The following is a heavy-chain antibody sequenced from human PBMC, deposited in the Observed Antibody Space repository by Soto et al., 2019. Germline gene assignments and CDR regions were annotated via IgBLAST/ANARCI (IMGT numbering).Heavy chain of an antibody. CDR3: VKRAVVVTGIELFDP. CDR2: INAANGDT. J-gene: IGHJ5*02. Sequence: ASVKVSCKASGYTFTSYGIHWVRQAPGQRLEWMGWINAANGDTKYSPKFQGRVTITRDTSASTANMELSSLRSEDTAVYYCVKRAVVVTGIELFDPWGQGTLVTVPS. D-gene: IGHD2-21*02. CDR1: GYTFTSYG. V-gene: IGHV1-3*01.